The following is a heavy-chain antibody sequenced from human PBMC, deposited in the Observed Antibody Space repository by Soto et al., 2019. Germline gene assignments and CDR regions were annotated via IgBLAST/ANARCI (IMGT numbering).Heavy chain of an antibody. CDR2: ISAYNGNT. CDR1: GYSFTSSG. V-gene: IGHV1-18*01. CDR3: ARDQTRVGATTDDAFDI. D-gene: IGHD1-26*01. Sequence: GASVKVSCKASGYSFTSSGISWVRQAPGQGLEWMGWISAYNGNTNYAQKLQGRVTMTTDTSTSTAYMELRSLRSDDTAVYYCARDQTRVGATTDDAFDIWGQGTMVTVSS. J-gene: IGHJ3*02.